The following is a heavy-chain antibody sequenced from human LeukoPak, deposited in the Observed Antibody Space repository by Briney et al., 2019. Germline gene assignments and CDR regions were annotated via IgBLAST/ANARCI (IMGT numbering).Heavy chain of an antibody. J-gene: IGHJ4*02. D-gene: IGHD6-6*01. Sequence: PGRSLRLSCAASGFTFDDYAMHWVRQAPRQRPPPLSRLSWNSGSIGYADSVKGRFTISRDNAKNSLYLQMNSLRAEDTALYYCAKDSLEYSSSSPFDYWGQGTLVTVSS. CDR1: GFTFDDYA. CDR3: AKDSLEYSSSSPFDY. CDR2: LSWNSGSI. V-gene: IGHV3-9*01.